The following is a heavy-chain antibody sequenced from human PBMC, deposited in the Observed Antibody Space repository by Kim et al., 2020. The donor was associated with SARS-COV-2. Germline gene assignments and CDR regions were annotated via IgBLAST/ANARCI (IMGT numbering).Heavy chain of an antibody. V-gene: IGHV3-30*04. CDR2: TSYDGTSK. CDR3: ARVPYSGSGSYGGFDY. J-gene: IGHJ4*02. CDR1: EFTFSTYA. D-gene: IGHD3-10*01. Sequence: GGSLRLSCVASEFTFSTYAMHWVRQAPGKGPEWVAVTSYDGTSKYYADSVKGRFTISRDNSKNTLYLQMNSLRPEDTAIYYCARVPYSGSGSYGGFDYWGQGTLVTVSS.